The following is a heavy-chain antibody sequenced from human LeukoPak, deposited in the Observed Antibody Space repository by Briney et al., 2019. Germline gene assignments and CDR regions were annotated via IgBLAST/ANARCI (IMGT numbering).Heavy chain of an antibody. D-gene: IGHD1-26*01. V-gene: IGHV5-51*01. CDR3: ARHPAVGATRSGFDY. CDR2: IYPGDSDT. J-gene: IGHJ4*02. Sequence: GESLKISCKGSGYSFTSYWIGWVRQMPGKGLEWMGIIYPGDSDTRYSPSFQGQVTISADKSITTAYLQWSSLKASDTAMYYCARHPAVGATRSGFDYWGQGTLVTVSS. CDR1: GYSFTSYW.